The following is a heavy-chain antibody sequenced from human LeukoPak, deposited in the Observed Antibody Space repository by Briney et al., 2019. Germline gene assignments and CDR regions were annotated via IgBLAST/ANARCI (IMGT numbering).Heavy chain of an antibody. CDR1: GFTFSSYS. J-gene: IGHJ4*02. D-gene: IGHD6-19*01. CDR2: ISSSSSYI. Sequence: GGSLRLSCAASGFTFSSYSMDWVRQAPGKGLEWVSSISSSSSYIYYADSAKGRFTISRDNAKNSLYLQMNSLRAEDTAVYYCARTTVAGTYYFDCWGQGTLVTVSS. CDR3: ARTTVAGTYYFDC. V-gene: IGHV3-21*01.